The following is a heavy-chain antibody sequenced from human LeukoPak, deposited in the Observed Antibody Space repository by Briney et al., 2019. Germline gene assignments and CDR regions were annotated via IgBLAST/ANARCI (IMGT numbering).Heavy chain of an antibody. CDR3: AKAGCSSARCYTNY. CDR1: GFAFCTYA. Sequence: PGGSLRLSCAASGFAFCTYAMHWVRQAPGKGLEWVAVISYNGSEIYYGDSVKGRFTISRDNSKNTLYLQMHRLRVEDTAVYHCAKAGCSSARCYTNYWGQGTSVTVSS. J-gene: IGHJ4*02. D-gene: IGHD2-2*02. CDR2: ISYNGSEI. V-gene: IGHV3-30*18.